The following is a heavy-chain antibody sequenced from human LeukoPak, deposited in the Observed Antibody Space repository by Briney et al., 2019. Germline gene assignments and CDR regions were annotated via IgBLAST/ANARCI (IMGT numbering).Heavy chain of an antibody. CDR1: GGTFSSYA. V-gene: IGHV1-8*02. CDR2: MNPNSGNT. Sequence: GASVKVSCKASGGTFSSYAISWVRQAPGQGLEWMGWMNPNSGNTGYAQKFQGRVTMTRNTSISTAYMELSSLRSEDTAVYYWARSYYDSSGYFFAAYWGQGTLVTVSS. CDR3: ARSYYDSSGYFFAAY. D-gene: IGHD3-22*01. J-gene: IGHJ4*02.